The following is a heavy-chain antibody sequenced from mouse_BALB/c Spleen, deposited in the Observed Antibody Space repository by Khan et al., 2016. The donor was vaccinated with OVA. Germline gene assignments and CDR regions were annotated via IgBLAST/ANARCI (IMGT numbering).Heavy chain of an antibody. CDR2: ISSGGDYT. V-gene: IGHV5-6*01. J-gene: IGHJ3*01. CDR1: GFTFSSYS. Sequence: EVQLQESGGDLVKPGGSLKLSCAASGFTFSSYSMSWVRQTPDKRLEWVASISSGGDYTYYPDSVKGRFTISRDTAKNTLYLQMSDLKSEDTAMYYCADHLTGSMAYWGQGTLVTVSA. CDR3: ADHLTGSMAY. D-gene: IGHD4-1*01.